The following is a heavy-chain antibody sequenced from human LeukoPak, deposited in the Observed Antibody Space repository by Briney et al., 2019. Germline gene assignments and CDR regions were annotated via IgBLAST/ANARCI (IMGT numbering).Heavy chain of an antibody. D-gene: IGHD3-10*01. CDR1: GYTFTDSY. V-gene: IGHV1-2*02. CDR2: INPSNGDT. Sequence: ASVKVSCNPSGYTFTDSYIHWVRQAPAVGLQWMGWINPSNGDTHYAEVFQGRVTMTRDTSIRTAYMELTGLTTDDTPVYYCARSPVGASAYWGRGTLVTVSS. J-gene: IGHJ4*02. CDR3: ARSPVGASAY.